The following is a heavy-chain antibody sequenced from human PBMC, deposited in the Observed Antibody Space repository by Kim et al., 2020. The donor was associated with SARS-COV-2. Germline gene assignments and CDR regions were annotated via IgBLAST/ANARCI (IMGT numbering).Heavy chain of an antibody. CDR1: GGSISSGDYY. CDR3: ARGFEGYYYGSGSYYCYGMDV. J-gene: IGHJ6*02. CDR2: IYYSGST. Sequence: SETLSLTCTVSGGSISSGDYYWSWIRQPPGKGLEWIGYIYYSGSTYYNPSLKSRVTISVDTSKNQFSLKLSSVTAADTAVYYCARGFEGYYYGSGSYYCYGMDVWGQGTTVTVSS. D-gene: IGHD3-10*01. V-gene: IGHV4-30-4*01.